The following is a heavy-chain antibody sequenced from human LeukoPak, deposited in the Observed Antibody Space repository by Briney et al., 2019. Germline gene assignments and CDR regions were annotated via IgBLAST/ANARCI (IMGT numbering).Heavy chain of an antibody. CDR3: ARLATYYYGSMTYYFFEH. CDR2: VHTSGDN. Sequence: PSDTLSHTCSVSDGSMTNYYWSWIPQPAGKGLEWFGRVHTSGDNNYNPSLASRVSMSVDTSKRELSLKLLSLTAADTAVYYCARLATYYYGSMTYYFFEHWGRGILVTVSS. D-gene: IGHD3-10*01. V-gene: IGHV4-4*07. CDR1: DGSMTNYY. J-gene: IGHJ4*02.